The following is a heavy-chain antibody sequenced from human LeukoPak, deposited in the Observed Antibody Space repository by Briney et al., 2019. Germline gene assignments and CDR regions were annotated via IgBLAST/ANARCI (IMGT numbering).Heavy chain of an antibody. V-gene: IGHV3-21*01. J-gene: IGHJ4*02. D-gene: IGHD5-18*01. CDR1: GFTFSSYS. CDR3: ARGRLDTAMAISDY. Sequence: GGSLRLSCAASGFTFSSYSMNWVRQAPGKGLEWVSSISSSSSYIYYADSVKGRFTISRDNAKNSLYLQMNSLRAEDTAVYYCARGRLDTAMAISDYWGQGTLVTVSS. CDR2: ISSSSSYI.